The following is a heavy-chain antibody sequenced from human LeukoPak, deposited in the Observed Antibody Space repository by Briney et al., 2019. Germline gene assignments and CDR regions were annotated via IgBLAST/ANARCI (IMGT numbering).Heavy chain of an antibody. CDR2: ISSSSSYI. CDR1: GFTFSSYS. V-gene: IGHV3-21*01. Sequence: GGPLSFSCAASGFTFSSYSRNWVRQAPGKGLDWASSISSSSSYIYYADSVKGRFTISRDNAKNSLYLQMNSLRAEDTAVYFCARDRGYYGSGSYRPFDYWGQGTLVTVSS. CDR3: ARDRGYYGSGSYRPFDY. J-gene: IGHJ4*02. D-gene: IGHD3-10*01.